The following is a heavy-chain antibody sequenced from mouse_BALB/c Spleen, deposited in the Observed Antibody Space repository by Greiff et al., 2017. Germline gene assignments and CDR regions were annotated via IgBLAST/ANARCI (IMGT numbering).Heavy chain of an antibody. CDR2: ISDGGSYT. D-gene: IGHD1-1*01. CDR3: ARGYYGGYFDV. V-gene: IGHV5-4*02. CDR1: GFTFSDYY. J-gene: IGHJ1*01. Sequence: EVHLVESGGGLVKPGGSLKLSCAASGFTFSDYYMYWVRQTPEKRLEWVATISDGGSYTYYPDSVKGRFTISRDNAKNNLYLQMSSLKSEDTAMYYCARGYYGGYFDVWGAGTTVTVSS.